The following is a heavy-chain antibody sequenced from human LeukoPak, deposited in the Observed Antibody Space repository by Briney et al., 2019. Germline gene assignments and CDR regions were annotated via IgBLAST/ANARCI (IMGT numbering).Heavy chain of an antibody. CDR2: ISFDGSNK. J-gene: IGHJ4*02. D-gene: IGHD1-14*01. CDR3: ARSGVYADHRGHFDS. Sequence: GPSLRLSCAASGFTFSNYGMQWVRQAPGKRLEWVADISFDGSNKYYADSVKGRFTISRDDSKNTLYRQLNSLRAEGTAVYYCARSGVYADHRGHFDSWGQGTLGTVSS. V-gene: IGHV3-30*03. CDR1: GFTFSNYG.